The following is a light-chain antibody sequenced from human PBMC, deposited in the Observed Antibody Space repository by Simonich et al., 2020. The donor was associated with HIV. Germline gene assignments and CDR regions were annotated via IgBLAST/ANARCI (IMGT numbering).Light chain of an antibody. CDR2: GAS. CDR1: QSVRRSY. CDR3: QQYNNWPLT. J-gene: IGKJ4*01. V-gene: IGKV3-15*01. Sequence: EIGLTQSPGTLSLSPGERATLSCRASQSVRRSYLAWYQQKPGQAPRLLIYGASTRATGSPARFSCSVSGTEFTLTISSMQSEDFAVYYCQQYNNWPLTFGGGTKVEIK.